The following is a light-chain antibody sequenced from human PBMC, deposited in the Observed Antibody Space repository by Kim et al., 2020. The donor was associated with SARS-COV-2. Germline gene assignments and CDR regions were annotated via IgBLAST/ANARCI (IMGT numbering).Light chain of an antibody. CDR3: QQRSNWPLT. Sequence: EIVLTQSPATLSLSPGERATLSCRASQSINPYLAWYQQKPGQAPRLLIYDASNRATGIPPRFSGSGSGTDFTLTINSLEPEDFAVYYCQQRSNWPLTFGGGTKVDIK. CDR2: DAS. J-gene: IGKJ4*01. V-gene: IGKV3-11*01. CDR1: QSINPY.